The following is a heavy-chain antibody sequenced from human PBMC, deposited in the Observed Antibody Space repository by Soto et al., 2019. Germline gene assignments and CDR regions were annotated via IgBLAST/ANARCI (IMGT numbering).Heavy chain of an antibody. J-gene: IGHJ4*02. CDR3: ARDTWSYYLDS. Sequence: QVQLLESGPGLVKPSETLSLTCTIYGGSISSYFWSWIRQPPGKGLEWIGYIHYSGTTVYSPSLKSRVTMSIDTSENQFTLNMTSVTAADTAVYYCARDTWSYYLDSWGQGSLVTVSS. CDR1: GGSISSYF. CDR2: IHYSGTT. V-gene: IGHV4-59*01. D-gene: IGHD1-26*01.